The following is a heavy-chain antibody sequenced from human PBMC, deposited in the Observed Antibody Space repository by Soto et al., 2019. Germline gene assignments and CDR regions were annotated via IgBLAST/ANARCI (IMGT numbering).Heavy chain of an antibody. CDR3: GSIAVAEGFDP. CDR1: GFNVSYNY. CDR2: IFYGGTT. Sequence: EVQLVETGGGLVQPGGSLRLSCAASGFNVSYNYISWVRQPPGQGLEWVSVIFYGGTTYYAESVKGRFTISRDNSTNMVYLQMNSLRVEDTAVYYCGSIAVAEGFDPWGQGTLVTVSS. V-gene: IGHV3-53*02. J-gene: IGHJ5*02. D-gene: IGHD6-19*01.